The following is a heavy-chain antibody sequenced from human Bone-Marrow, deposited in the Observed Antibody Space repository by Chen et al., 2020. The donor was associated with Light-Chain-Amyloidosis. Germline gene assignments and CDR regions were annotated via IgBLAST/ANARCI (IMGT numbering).Heavy chain of an antibody. CDR2: INHSGSA. CDR3: ARYEPHFSDSIISGYTA. CDR1: NGAFGDDY. J-gene: IGHJ5*02. Sequence: QVELQQWGAGLLKPSETLSFTCGIQNGAFGDDYWTWIRQPPGKGLQWIAEINHSGSANYNSSLKSRTTISVDKSKNQFSLRMISVTAADTAVYYCARYEPHFSDSIISGYTAWGQGTSVTVSS. D-gene: IGHD5-12*01. V-gene: IGHV4-34*01.